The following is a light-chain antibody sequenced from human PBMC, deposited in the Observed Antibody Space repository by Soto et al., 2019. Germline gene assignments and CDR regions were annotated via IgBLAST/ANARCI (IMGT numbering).Light chain of an antibody. V-gene: IGKV1-12*02. CDR2: AAS. Sequence: DIQMTQSPSSVSASVGDRVTITCRASQAVSSWLAWYQQKPGKAPKLLIYAASSLQSGVPSRFRGRGPGTDFTLHISSLQPEDFATYYCKQANSFPWTFGQGTKVEIK. CDR3: KQANSFPWT. CDR1: QAVSSW. J-gene: IGKJ1*01.